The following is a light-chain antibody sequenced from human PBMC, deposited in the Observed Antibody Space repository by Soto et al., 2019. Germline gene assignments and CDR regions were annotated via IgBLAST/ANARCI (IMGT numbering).Light chain of an antibody. CDR3: HQFGMSPFT. Sequence: EVVLTQSPGTLSLSPGESATLSCRASQSVRGNYFAWYQQRPGQAPRLLVYGPSVRPAGIPDRFRGIGSRTDFNLTINRVEPEDFAVYYCHQFGMSPFTFGPGTTLDIK. CDR1: QSVRGNY. CDR2: GPS. V-gene: IGKV3-20*01. J-gene: IGKJ3*01.